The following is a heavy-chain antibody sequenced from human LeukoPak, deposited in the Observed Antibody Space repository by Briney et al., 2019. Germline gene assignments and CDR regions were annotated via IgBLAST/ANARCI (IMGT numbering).Heavy chain of an antibody. CDR2: ISYDGGNK. Sequence: GRSLRLSCEASGFTFSSYAVHWVRQAPGKGLEWVAVISYDGGNKFYADSVKGRFTISRDNSKNTLDLQMSSLRAEDTAIYYCARDQLAYSGYDTLFAYWGQGTLVTVSS. V-gene: IGHV3-30*04. J-gene: IGHJ4*02. D-gene: IGHD5-12*01. CDR1: GFTFSSYA. CDR3: ARDQLAYSGYDTLFAY.